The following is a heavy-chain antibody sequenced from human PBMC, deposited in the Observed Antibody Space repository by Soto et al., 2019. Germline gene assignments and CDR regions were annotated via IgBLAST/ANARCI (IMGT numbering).Heavy chain of an antibody. J-gene: IGHJ6*02. V-gene: IGHV3-13*01. D-gene: IGHD2-21*01. CDR3: ARYSRGWYGMDV. CDR1: GFTFSSYD. CDR2: IGTAGDT. Sequence: QPGGSLRLSCAASGFTFSSYDMHWVRQATGKGLEWVSAIGTAGDTYYPGSVKGRFTISRENAKNSLYLQMNSLRAGDTAVYYCARYSRGWYGMDVWGQGTTVTVSS.